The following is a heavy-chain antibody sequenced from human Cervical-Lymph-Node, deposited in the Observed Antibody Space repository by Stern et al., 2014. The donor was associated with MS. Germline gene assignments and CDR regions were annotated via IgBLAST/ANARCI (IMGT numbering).Heavy chain of an antibody. J-gene: IGHJ6*02. CDR3: ARGGDTGTFGAYYSYPLDV. V-gene: IGHV1-2*02. Sequence: QVQLVQSAADVKKPGASVKVSCKASGYTFSAFYIHLVRQAPGQGLEWTGCLNPNTGGTNSAQKLQGSVTMTRDASISSAYMDLSSLGADDTAVYFCARGGDTGTFGAYYSYPLDVWGQGTSVTVSS. CDR1: GYTFSAFY. CDR2: LNPNTGGT. D-gene: IGHD1-1*01.